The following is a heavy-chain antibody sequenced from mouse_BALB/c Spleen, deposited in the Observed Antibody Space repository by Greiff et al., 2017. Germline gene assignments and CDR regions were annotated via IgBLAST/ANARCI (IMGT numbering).Heavy chain of an antibody. D-gene: IGHD2-4*01. CDR3: ARADYDYPLAY. V-gene: IGHV5-6-5*01. CDR2: ISSGGST. J-gene: IGHJ3*01. CDR1: GFTFSSYA. Sequence: EVKVEESGGGLVKPGGSLKLSCAASGFTFSSYAMSWVRQTPEKRLEWVASISSGGSTYYPDSVKGRFTISRDNARNILYLQMSSLRSEDTAMYYCARADYDYPLAYWGQGTLVTVSA.